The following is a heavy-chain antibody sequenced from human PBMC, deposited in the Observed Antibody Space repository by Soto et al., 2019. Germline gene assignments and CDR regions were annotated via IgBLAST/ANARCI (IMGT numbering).Heavy chain of an antibody. Sequence: QVQLQESGPGLVKPSETLSLTCTVSGGSISPYYWSWIRQPPGKGLEWTGYVYYSGNTNYNPSLESRVTISVDTSRNRFSLNLTSATAADTAVYYCARKGAAASYAHYYMDVWGRGTAVTVSS. D-gene: IGHD6-13*01. V-gene: IGHV4-59*01. CDR3: ARKGAAASYAHYYMDV. CDR2: VYYSGNT. CDR1: GGSISPYY. J-gene: IGHJ6*03.